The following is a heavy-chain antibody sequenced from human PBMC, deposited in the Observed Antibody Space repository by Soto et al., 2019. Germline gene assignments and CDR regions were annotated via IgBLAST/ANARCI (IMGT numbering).Heavy chain of an antibody. D-gene: IGHD2-15*01. CDR3: ASWSCMVALPGEREVVNYDY. J-gene: IGHJ4*02. CDR2: INESGST. CDR1: GQSFSGHS. V-gene: IGHV4-34*01. Sequence: QVQLQPWGAGLVKPSETLSLSCAVYGQSFSGHSWAWIRQPPGKGLEWIGEINESGSTYYNPSLKRRVTLSTDTSKTQFSLKLSSVSAADTAAYFCASWSCMVALPGEREVVNYDYWGQGTLFNVSS.